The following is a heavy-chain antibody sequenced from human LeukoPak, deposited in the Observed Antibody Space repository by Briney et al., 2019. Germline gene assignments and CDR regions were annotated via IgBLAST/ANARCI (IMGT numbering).Heavy chain of an antibody. CDR2: IYYSGST. Sequence: SETLSLTCAVSGGSISSGGYSWSWIRQPPGKGLEWIGYIYYSGSTYYNPSLKSRVTISVDTSKNQFSLKLSSVTAADTAVYYCARAPMIYYYDSSGYYYFDYWGQGTLVTVPS. CDR3: ARAPMIYYYDSSGYYYFDY. J-gene: IGHJ4*02. V-gene: IGHV4-30-4*07. CDR1: GGSISSGGYS. D-gene: IGHD3-22*01.